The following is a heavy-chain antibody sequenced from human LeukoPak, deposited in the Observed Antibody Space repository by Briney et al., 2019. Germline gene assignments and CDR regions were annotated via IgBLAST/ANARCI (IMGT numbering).Heavy chain of an antibody. CDR2: ILGSGVGT. J-gene: IGHJ5*02. V-gene: IGHV3-23*01. D-gene: IGHD4-17*01. Sequence: GGSLRLSCAASGFTFSTNAMSWVRQAPGKGLEWVSGILGSGVGTFYADSVKGRFSISRDKNKNTLYLQMDSLRAEDTAVYYCAKAKYVYGDPVGWFVPWGQGTLVTVSS. CDR3: AKAKYVYGDPVGWFVP. CDR1: GFTFSTNA.